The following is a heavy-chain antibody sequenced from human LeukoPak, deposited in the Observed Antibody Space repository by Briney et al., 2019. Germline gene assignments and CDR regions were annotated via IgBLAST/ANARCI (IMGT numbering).Heavy chain of an antibody. V-gene: IGHV3-23*01. CDR1: GVTLSNYA. CDR2: ISSSGSGGNT. CDR3: AKGSYYDSSGSFYFDY. Sequence: GGSLRLSCVASGVTLSNYAMSWARQAPGKGLEWVSGISSSGSGGNTYYADSVKGRFTISRDSSRNTLFLHMNTLRAEDTAIYYCAKGSYYDSSGSFYFDYWGQGTLVTVSS. J-gene: IGHJ4*02. D-gene: IGHD3-22*01.